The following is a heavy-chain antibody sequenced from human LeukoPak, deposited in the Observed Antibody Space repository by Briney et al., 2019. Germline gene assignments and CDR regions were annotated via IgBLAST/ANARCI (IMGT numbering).Heavy chain of an antibody. CDR1: GYSISSGYY. V-gene: IGHV4-61*01. CDR3: ARNAISSSWYSSFDY. CDR2: IYYSGST. D-gene: IGHD6-13*01. J-gene: IGHJ4*02. Sequence: SETLSLTCTVSGYSISSGYYWSWIRQPPGKGLEWIGYIYYSGSTNYNPSLKSRVTISVDTSKNQFSLKLSSVTAADTAVYYCARNAISSSWYSSFDYWGQGTLVTVSS.